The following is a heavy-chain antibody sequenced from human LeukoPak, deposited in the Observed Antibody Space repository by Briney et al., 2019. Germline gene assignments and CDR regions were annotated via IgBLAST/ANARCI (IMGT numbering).Heavy chain of an antibody. CDR1: GGSISSGGYY. D-gene: IGHD6-13*01. V-gene: IGHV4-31*03. J-gene: IGHJ5*02. CDR2: IYYSGST. Sequence: SQTLSLTCTVSGGSISSGGYYWSWIRQHPGKGLEWIGYIYYSGSTYYNPSLKSRVTISVDTSKNQFSLKLSSVTAADTAVYYCARGQQLVQGSNWFDPRGQGTLVTVSS. CDR3: ARGQQLVQGSNWFDP.